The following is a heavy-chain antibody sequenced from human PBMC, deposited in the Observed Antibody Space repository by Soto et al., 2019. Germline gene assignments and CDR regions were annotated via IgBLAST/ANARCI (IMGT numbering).Heavy chain of an antibody. V-gene: IGHV1-18*01. D-gene: IGHD2-2*01. CDR1: GYTFTSYG. Sequence: QVQLVQSGAEVKKPGASVKVSCQASGYTFTSYGISSVRQAPGQGREWMGWISAYNGNTNYVQKLQGRVTLTTDTSTSTAYMELRSLRSDDTAVYYCARDGNIVVARGYMDVWGKGTTVTVSS. CDR2: ISAYNGNT. CDR3: ARDGNIVVARGYMDV. J-gene: IGHJ6*03.